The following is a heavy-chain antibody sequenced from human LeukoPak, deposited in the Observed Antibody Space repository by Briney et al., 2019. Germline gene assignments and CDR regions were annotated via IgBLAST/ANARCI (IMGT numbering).Heavy chain of an antibody. CDR3: ARHVRAVAGEIDY. V-gene: IGHV5-10-1*01. J-gene: IGHJ4*02. D-gene: IGHD6-19*01. Sequence: GESLKISCKGSGYSFTSYWISWVRQMPGKGLDWMGRIDPSDSYTNYSPSFQGHVTISADKSISTAYLQWSSLKASDTAMYYCARHVRAVAGEIDYWGQGTLVTVSS. CDR1: GYSFTSYW. CDR2: IDPSDSYT.